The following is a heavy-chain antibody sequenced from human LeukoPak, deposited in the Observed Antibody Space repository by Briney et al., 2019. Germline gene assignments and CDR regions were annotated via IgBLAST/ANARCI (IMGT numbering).Heavy chain of an antibody. CDR2: ISGSGGST. D-gene: IGHD2-2*01. CDR3: SRNDRFTSSPRYYFDY. Sequence: GGSLRLSCAASGFTFSNYAMSWVRQAPGKGLEWVSVISGSGGSTFYSDSVKGRSTISRDNSKNTLYLQMNNLRAEDTALYYCSRNDRFTSSPRYYFDYWGQGALVTVSS. J-gene: IGHJ4*02. CDR1: GFTFSNYA. V-gene: IGHV3-23*01.